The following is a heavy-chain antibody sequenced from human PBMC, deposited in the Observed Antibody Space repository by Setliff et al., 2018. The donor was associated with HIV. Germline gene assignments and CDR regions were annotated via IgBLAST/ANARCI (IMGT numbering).Heavy chain of an antibody. J-gene: IGHJ2*01. CDR2: IKQDGSEK. D-gene: IGHD3-10*01. Sequence: WIRQAPGNGLEWVANIKQDGSEKYYVDSVKGRFTISRDNAKNSLYLQMNSLRAEDTAVYYCARDSVGYFDLWGRGTLVTVSS. V-gene: IGHV3-7*01. CDR3: ARDSVGYFDL.